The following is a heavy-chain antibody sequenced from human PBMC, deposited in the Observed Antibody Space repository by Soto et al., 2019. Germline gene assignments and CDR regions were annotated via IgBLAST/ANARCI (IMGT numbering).Heavy chain of an antibody. V-gene: IGHV3-33*01. CDR2: IWYDGSNK. D-gene: IGHD3-22*01. J-gene: IGHJ4*02. CDR3: ARASTYYYDSSGYLGIDY. CDR1: GFTFSSYG. Sequence: GGSLRLSCAASGFTFSSYGMHWVRPAPGKGLEGVAVIWYDGSNKYYADSVKGRFTISRDNSKNTLYLQMNSLRAEDTAVYYCARASTYYYDSSGYLGIDYWGQGTLVTVSS.